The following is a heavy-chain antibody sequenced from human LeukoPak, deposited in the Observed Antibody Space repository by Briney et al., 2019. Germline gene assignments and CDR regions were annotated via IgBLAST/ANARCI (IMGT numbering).Heavy chain of an antibody. J-gene: IGHJ4*02. CDR2: LSGSDGST. D-gene: IGHD2/OR15-2a*01. CDR1: GFTFSSYA. Sequence: GGSLRLSCAASGFTFSSYAMSWVRQAPGKGLEWVSGLSGSDGSTYYADSVKGRFTTSRDNAKNALYLQMNSLRAEDTAVYFCARDYVYAFDYWGQGTLVTVSS. V-gene: IGHV3-23*01. CDR3: ARDYVYAFDY.